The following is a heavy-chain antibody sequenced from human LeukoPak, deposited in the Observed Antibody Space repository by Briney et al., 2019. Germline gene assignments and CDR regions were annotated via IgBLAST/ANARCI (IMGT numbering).Heavy chain of an antibody. V-gene: IGHV1-46*01. CDR1: GYTFTSYY. D-gene: IGHD5-18*01. Sequence: GASVKVSCKASGYTFTSYYMHWVRQAPGQGLEWMGIINPSGGSTSYAQKFQGRVTMTRDTSTSTVYMELSSLRSEDTAVYYCAKRQSSLGYSYGYDYWGQGTLVTVSS. J-gene: IGHJ4*02. CDR2: INPSGGST. CDR3: AKRQSSLGYSYGYDY.